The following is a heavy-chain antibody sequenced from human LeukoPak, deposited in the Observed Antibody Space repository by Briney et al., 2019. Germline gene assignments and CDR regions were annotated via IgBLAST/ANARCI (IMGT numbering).Heavy chain of an antibody. Sequence: PGGSLRLSCAASGFTFSSYSMNWVRQAPGKGLEWVSSISSSSSYTYYADSVKGRFTISRDNAKNSLYLQMDSLRAEDTAVYYCARELVRYFDWLSGSDWGQGTLVTVSS. J-gene: IGHJ4*02. V-gene: IGHV3-21*01. CDR3: ARELVRYFDWLSGSD. CDR1: GFTFSSYS. D-gene: IGHD3-9*01. CDR2: ISSSSSYT.